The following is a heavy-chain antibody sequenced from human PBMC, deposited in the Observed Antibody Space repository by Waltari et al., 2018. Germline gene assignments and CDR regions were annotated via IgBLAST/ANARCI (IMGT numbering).Heavy chain of an antibody. CDR3: ARAFSIAMLY. CDR1: GYTFTAFF. Sequence: QVQLVQSGAEVKKPGSSVKVSCKAYGYTFTAFFMHWVRQAPGQGPEWMGWINPNSGASSYAQKFQGRVTMTRDTSINTAYMELSSMKSDDTAVYYCARAFSIAMLYWGQGTLVTVSS. D-gene: IGHD6-6*01. J-gene: IGHJ4*02. V-gene: IGHV1-2*02. CDR2: INPNSGAS.